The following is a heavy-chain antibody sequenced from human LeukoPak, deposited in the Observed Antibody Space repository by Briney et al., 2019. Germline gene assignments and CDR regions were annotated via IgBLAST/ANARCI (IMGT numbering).Heavy chain of an antibody. D-gene: IGHD6-13*01. CDR2: IKDDGSST. V-gene: IGHV3-74*01. CDR3: AGGGSTWLEY. CDR1: GFSLSDYS. J-gene: IGHJ4*02. Sequence: GGSLRLSCAASGFSLSDYSMHWVRRAPGKGLVWVSHIKDDGSSTSHADSVKGRFTTSRDNAKNTLYLQMNTLRAEDTAVYYCAGGGSTWLEYWGQGSLVTVSS.